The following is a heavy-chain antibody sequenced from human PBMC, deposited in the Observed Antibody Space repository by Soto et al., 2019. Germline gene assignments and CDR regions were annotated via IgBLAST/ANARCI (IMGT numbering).Heavy chain of an antibody. CDR1: GYTFSAYY. Sequence: ASVKVSCKTSGYTFSAYYMHWVRQAPGQGLEWMGWINPKSGGTLYAQKFQGRVTMTRDTSISTAYMELSRLSSDDTAVYYCARGGTFAYDTSGYSVYWGQGTLVTVSS. J-gene: IGHJ4*02. CDR2: INPKSGGT. CDR3: ARGGTFAYDTSGYSVY. V-gene: IGHV1-2*02. D-gene: IGHD3-22*01.